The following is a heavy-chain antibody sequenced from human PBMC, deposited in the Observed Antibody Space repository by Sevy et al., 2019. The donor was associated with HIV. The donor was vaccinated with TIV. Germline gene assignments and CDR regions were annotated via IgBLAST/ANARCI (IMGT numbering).Heavy chain of an antibody. D-gene: IGHD3-22*01. CDR2: FDPEDGET. CDR3: ATDKDYYDSSGYYHRYFDY. J-gene: IGHJ4*02. CDR1: GYTLTELS. V-gene: IGHV1-24*01. Sequence: ASVKVSCKVSGYTLTELSMHWVRQAPGKGLEWMGGFDPEDGETINEQKFQGRVTMTEDTSTDKAYMKLSSLGSEDTAVYYCATDKDYYDSSGYYHRYFDYWGQGTLVTVSS.